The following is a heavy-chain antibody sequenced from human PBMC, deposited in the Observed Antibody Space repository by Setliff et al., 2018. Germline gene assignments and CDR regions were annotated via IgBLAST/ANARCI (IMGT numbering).Heavy chain of an antibody. CDR1: GFTFSGYW. CDR3: CSGSYLFVY. V-gene: IGHV3-23*01. CDR2: ISASGDTT. J-gene: IGHJ4*02. Sequence: AGGSLRLSCAASGFTFSGYWMTWVRQAPGKGLEWVSIISASGDTTYYADSVKGRFTISRDNSKNTLYLQMNSLRAEDTAVYYCCSGSYLFVYWGQGSLVTVSS. D-gene: IGHD1-26*01.